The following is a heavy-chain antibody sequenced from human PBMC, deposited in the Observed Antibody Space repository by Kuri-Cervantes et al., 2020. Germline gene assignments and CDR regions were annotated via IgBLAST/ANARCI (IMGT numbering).Heavy chain of an antibody. V-gene: IGHV3-23*01. D-gene: IGHD2-15*01. Sequence: GGSLRLSCAASGFTFSSYAMSWVRQAPGKGLEWVSAISGSGGSTYYADSVKGRFTISRDNSKNTLYLQMNSLRAEDTAVYHCARGRMALLGVVAVLDYFDYWGQGTLVTVSS. CDR3: ARGRMALLGVVAVLDYFDY. CDR2: ISGSGGST. J-gene: IGHJ4*02. CDR1: GFTFSSYA.